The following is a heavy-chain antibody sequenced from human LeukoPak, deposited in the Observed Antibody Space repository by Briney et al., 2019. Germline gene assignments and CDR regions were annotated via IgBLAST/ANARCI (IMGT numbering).Heavy chain of an antibody. V-gene: IGHV1-8*02. CDR3: ARDYYGDYNLGDFDY. Sequence: ASVKVSCKASGYTFTSYDINWVRQATGQGLEWMGWMNPNSGNTGYAQKFQGRVTMTRDTSISTAYMELSRLRSDDTAVYYCARDYYGDYNLGDFDYWGQGTLVTVSS. J-gene: IGHJ4*02. CDR1: GYTFTSYD. CDR2: MNPNSGNT. D-gene: IGHD4-17*01.